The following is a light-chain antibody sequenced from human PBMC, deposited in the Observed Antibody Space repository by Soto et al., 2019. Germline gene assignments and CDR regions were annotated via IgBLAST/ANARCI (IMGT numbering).Light chain of an antibody. V-gene: IGKV3-15*01. Sequence: EIVTTQSPDTLSVSPGERATLSCRASQSVSSNLAWYQQKPGQAPRLLIYGASTRATGIPARFSGSGSGTEFTLTLSSLQSEDFAVYHCQQYNNWPYTFGQGTKLEIK. J-gene: IGKJ2*01. CDR2: GAS. CDR1: QSVSSN. CDR3: QQYNNWPYT.